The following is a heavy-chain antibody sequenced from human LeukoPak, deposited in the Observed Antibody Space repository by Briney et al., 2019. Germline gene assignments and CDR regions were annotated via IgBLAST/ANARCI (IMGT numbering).Heavy chain of an antibody. V-gene: IGHV3-66*01. J-gene: IGHJ4*02. Sequence: GGSLRLSCAASGFTVSSNYMSWVRQAPGKGLEWVSVIYSGGSTYYADSVKGRFTISRDDSKSIAYLQMNSLKTEDTAVYYCTRDPADYYGSGSYVWGQGTLVTVSS. CDR2: IYSGGST. CDR1: GFTVSSNY. D-gene: IGHD3-10*01. CDR3: TRDPADYYGSGSYV.